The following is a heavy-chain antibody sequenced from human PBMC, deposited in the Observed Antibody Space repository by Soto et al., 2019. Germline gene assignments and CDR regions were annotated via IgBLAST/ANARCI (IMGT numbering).Heavy chain of an antibody. Sequence: ASVKVSCKASGYPFTDYYIHWVRQAPGRRPEWLGWVDPNNGDTHYVQKFQGRVTMTADMSISTGYMELTRLASDDTALYYCARRPMWRPTLIKDYAMDVWGQGTTVTVSS. D-gene: IGHD2-2*01. CDR1: GYPFTDYY. CDR3: ARRPMWRPTLIKDYAMDV. J-gene: IGHJ6*02. CDR2: VDPNNGDT. V-gene: IGHV1-2*02.